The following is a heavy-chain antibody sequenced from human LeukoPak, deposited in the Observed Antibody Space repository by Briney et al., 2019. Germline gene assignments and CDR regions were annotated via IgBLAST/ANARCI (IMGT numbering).Heavy chain of an antibody. CDR2: INPKSGGT. CDR1: GYTFTGYY. D-gene: IGHD2-2*01. V-gene: IGHV1-2*02. CDR3: ARDLPSIVVVPAAADNAFDI. J-gene: IGHJ3*02. Sequence: ASVKVSCKASGYTFTGYYLHWVRQAPGQGLEWMGWINPKSGGTNYAQKFQGRVTMTRDTSISTAYMELTRLRSDDTAVYYCARDLPSIVVVPAAADNAFDIWGQGTMVTVSS.